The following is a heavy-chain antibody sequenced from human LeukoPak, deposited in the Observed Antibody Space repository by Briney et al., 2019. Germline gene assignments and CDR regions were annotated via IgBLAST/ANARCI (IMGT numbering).Heavy chain of an antibody. J-gene: IGHJ5*02. V-gene: IGHV4-39*01. CDR1: GGSISTTGTY. CDR3: ARSIAGDGPTHNWFGP. D-gene: IGHD6-13*01. Sequence: SETLSLTCTVSGGSISTTGTYWGWIRQPQGKGLEWIGSIYYSGTTYYNPSLKSRVTIFVDTSKNQFSLKLSSVTAADMATYYCARSIAGDGPTHNWFGPWGQGALVTVSS. CDR2: IYYSGTT.